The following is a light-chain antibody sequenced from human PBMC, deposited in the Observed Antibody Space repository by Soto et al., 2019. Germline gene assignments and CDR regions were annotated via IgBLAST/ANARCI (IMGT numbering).Light chain of an antibody. Sequence: QSALAQPPSASGSPGQSVTISCIGTSSDIGAYKHVSWYQQHPGKATKLMIYEVSERPSGVPDRFSGSKSGNTASLTVSGLQAEDEADYYCSSYAGNNILEVFGTGTKVTVL. CDR3: SSYAGNNILEV. CDR1: SSDIGAYKH. CDR2: EVS. V-gene: IGLV2-8*01. J-gene: IGLJ1*01.